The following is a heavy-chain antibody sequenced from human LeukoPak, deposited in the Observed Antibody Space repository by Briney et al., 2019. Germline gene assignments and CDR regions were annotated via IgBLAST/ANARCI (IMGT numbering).Heavy chain of an antibody. Sequence: WGSLRLSCAASGFTFSSYAMSWVRQAPGKGLEWVSAISGSGGSTYYADSVKGRFTISRDNSKNTLYLQMNSLRAEDTAVYYCANVLWFGELLYQHAFDIWGQGTMVTVSS. CDR3: ANVLWFGELLYQHAFDI. V-gene: IGHV3-23*01. J-gene: IGHJ3*02. D-gene: IGHD3-10*01. CDR1: GFTFSSYA. CDR2: ISGSGGST.